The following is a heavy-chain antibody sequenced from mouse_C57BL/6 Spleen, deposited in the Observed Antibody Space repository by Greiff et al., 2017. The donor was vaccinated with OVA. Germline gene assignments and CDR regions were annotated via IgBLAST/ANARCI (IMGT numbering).Heavy chain of an antibody. V-gene: IGHV1-50*01. CDR3: ARWGYGEAY. J-gene: IGHJ3*01. CDR2: IDPSDSYT. CDR1: GYTFTSYW. Sequence: QVQPQQPGAELVKPGASVKLSCKASGYTFTSYWMQWVKQRPGQGLEWIGEIDPSDSYTNYNQKFKGKATLTVDTSSSTAYMQLSSLTSEDSAVYYCARWGYGEAYWGQGTLVTVSA. D-gene: IGHD1-1*01.